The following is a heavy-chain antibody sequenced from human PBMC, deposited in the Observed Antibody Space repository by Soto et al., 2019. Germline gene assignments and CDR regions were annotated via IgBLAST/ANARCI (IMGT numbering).Heavy chain of an antibody. J-gene: IGHJ4*02. CDR1: GFSLRTTGVG. D-gene: IGHD3-16*01. Sequence: QITLKESGPTLAEPTQPLTLSCTYSGFSLRTTGVGVGWIRQPPGKALEWLGIIYWNDEKRYNPSLKNRFTLTSDISKSQVVRTMTNLCPVDTATYYCAHTWGLPFDYWGQGTLVIVSS. V-gene: IGHV2-5*01. CDR2: IYWNDEK. CDR3: AHTWGLPFDY.